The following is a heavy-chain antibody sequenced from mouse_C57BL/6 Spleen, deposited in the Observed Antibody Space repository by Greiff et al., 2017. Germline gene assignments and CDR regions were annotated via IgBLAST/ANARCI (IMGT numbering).Heavy chain of an antibody. J-gene: IGHJ4*01. CDR1: GYTFTSYW. Sequence: VQLQQSGAELVMPGASVKLSCKASGYTFTSYWMHWVKQRPGQGLEWIGEIDPSDSYTNYNQKFKGKSTLTVDKSSSTAYMQLSSLTSEDSAVYYCARGLRLGDYWGQGTSVTVSS. CDR3: ARGLRLGDY. CDR2: IDPSDSYT. V-gene: IGHV1-69*01. D-gene: IGHD3-2*02.